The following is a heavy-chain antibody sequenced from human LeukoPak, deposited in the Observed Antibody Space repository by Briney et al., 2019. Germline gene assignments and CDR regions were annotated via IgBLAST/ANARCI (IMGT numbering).Heavy chain of an antibody. Sequence: PGGSLRLSCAVSGFTFDNYWMSWVRQAPGKGLEWVANIKQDGSEKYYVDSVKGRFTISRDNAENSLYLQLNSLRAEDTAVYYCAKAYYDSSGFYWGQGTLVTVSS. J-gene: IGHJ4*02. CDR2: IKQDGSEK. V-gene: IGHV3-7*01. CDR3: AKAYYDSSGFY. D-gene: IGHD3-22*01. CDR1: GFTFDNYW.